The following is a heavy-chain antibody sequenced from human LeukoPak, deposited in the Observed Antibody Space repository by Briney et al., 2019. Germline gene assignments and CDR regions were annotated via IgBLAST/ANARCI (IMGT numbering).Heavy chain of an antibody. D-gene: IGHD3-10*01. CDR3: ATWGRNGGFGELFRSPNLDY. CDR1: GFTFSDYY. CDR2: ISSSSSYT. V-gene: IGHV3-11*06. Sequence: GGSLRLSCAASGFTFSDYYMSWIRQAPGKGLEWVSYISSSSSYTNYADSVKGRFTISRDNAKNSLYLQMNSLRAEDTAVYYCATWGRNGGFGELFRSPNLDYWGQGTLVTVSS. J-gene: IGHJ4*02.